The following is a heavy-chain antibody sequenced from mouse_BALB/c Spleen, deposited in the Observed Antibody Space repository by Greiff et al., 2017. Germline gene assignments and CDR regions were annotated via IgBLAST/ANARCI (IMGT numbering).Heavy chain of an antibody. CDR3: AANWEKAWFAY. D-gene: IGHD4-1*01. V-gene: IGHV1-80*01. Sequence: QVQLQQSGAELVRPGSSVKISCKASGYAFSSYWMNWVKQRPGQGLEWIGQIYPGDGDTNYNGKFKGKATLTADKSSSTAYMQLSSLTSEDSAVYFCAANWEKAWFAYWGQGTLVTVSA. J-gene: IGHJ3*01. CDR1: GYAFSSYW. CDR2: IYPGDGDT.